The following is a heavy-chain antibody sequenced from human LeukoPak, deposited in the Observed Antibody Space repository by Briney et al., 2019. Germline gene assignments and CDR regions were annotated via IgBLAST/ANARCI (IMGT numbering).Heavy chain of an antibody. Sequence: PGGSLRLSCAASGFTFSSYSMNWVRQAPWKGLEWVSSISSSSSYIYYADSVKGRFTISRDNAKNSLYLQMNSLTAADTAVYYCARDREQDYWGQGTLVTVSS. J-gene: IGHJ4*02. CDR2: ISSSSSYI. V-gene: IGHV3-21*01. CDR3: ARDREQDY. CDR1: GFTFSSYS.